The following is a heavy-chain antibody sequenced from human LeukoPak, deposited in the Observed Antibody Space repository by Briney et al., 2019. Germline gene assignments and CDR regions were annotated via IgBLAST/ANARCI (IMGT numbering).Heavy chain of an antibody. D-gene: IGHD3-3*02. CDR1: GGSISSGSYY. V-gene: IGHV4-31*03. Sequence: SETLSLTCTVSGGSISSGSYYWSWIRQHPGKGLEWIGYIDYSGSTYYNPSLKSRVTISVDTSKTQFSLKLSSVTAADTAVYYCARDAIFGVVTWFDPWGQGTLVTVSS. CDR3: ARDAIFGVVTWFDP. J-gene: IGHJ5*02. CDR2: IDYSGST.